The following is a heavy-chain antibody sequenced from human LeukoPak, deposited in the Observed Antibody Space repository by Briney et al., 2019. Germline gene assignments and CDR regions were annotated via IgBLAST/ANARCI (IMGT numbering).Heavy chain of an antibody. CDR3: AKEYSSSWRYMDV. CDR1: GFIFSSYG. CDR2: IRYDGSIK. D-gene: IGHD6-13*01. J-gene: IGHJ6*03. V-gene: IGHV3-30*02. Sequence: GGSLRLSCAASGFIFSSYGMHWVRQAPGKGLEWVAFIRYDGSIKYYADSVKGRFTISRDNSKNTLYLQMDSLRAEDTAVYYCAKEYSSSWRYMDVWGKGTTVTVSS.